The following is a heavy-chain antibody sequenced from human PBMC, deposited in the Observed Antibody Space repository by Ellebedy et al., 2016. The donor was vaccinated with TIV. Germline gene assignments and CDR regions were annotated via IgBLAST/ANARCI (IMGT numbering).Heavy chain of an antibody. CDR2: IWYDGSNK. Sequence: GESLKISCAASGFTFSSYGMHLVRQAPGKGLEWVAVIWYDGSNKYYADSVKGRFTISRDNSKNTLYLQMNSLRAQDTAVYYCAKDFSKEGSGIEWGQGTLVTVSS. D-gene: IGHD3-10*01. CDR3: AKDFSKEGSGIE. J-gene: IGHJ4*02. CDR1: GFTFSSYG. V-gene: IGHV3-30*02.